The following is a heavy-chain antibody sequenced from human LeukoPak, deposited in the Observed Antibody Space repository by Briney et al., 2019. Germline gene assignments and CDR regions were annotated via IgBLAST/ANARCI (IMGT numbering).Heavy chain of an antibody. J-gene: IGHJ6*03. CDR2: ISGSGGST. V-gene: IGHV3-23*01. CDR3: ARDSGSGKYYYYYYMDV. Sequence: TGGSLRLSCAASGFTFSSYGMSWVRQAPGKGLEWVSAISGSGGSTYYADSVKGRFTISRDNAKNSLYLQMNSLRAEDTAVYYCARDSGSGKYYYYYYMDVWGKGTTVTISS. D-gene: IGHD3-10*01. CDR1: GFTFSSYG.